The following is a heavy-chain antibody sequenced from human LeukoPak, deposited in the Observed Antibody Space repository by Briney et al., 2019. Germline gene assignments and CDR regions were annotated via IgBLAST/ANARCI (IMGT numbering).Heavy chain of an antibody. D-gene: IGHD3-10*01. CDR3: AGPGAGDLDY. J-gene: IGHJ4*02. CDR1: GGPFSGYF. V-gene: IGHV4-34*01. CDR2: INHSGST. Sequence: PSETLSLTCAVSGGPFSGYFWSWIRQSSGKGLEWIGEINHSGSTNYNPSLKSRVTISVDTSKNHFSLKLSSVAAADTAVYYCAGPGAGDLDYWGQGTLVTVSS.